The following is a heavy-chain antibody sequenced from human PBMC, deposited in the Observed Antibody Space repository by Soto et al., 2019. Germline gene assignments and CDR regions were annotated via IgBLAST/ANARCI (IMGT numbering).Heavy chain of an antibody. D-gene: IGHD3-16*01. V-gene: IGHV4-39*07. CDR3: ARGGRYNWFDP. J-gene: IGHJ5*02. Sequence: SETLSLTCTVSGGSITGGSISSTTYYWGWMRQPPGKGLEWIASFFIGGNTYYNPSLKSRVTTSVDTSKNQFSLKLSSVTAADTAVYYCARGGRYNWFDPWGQGTLVTVS. CDR2: FFIGGNT. CDR1: GGSITGGSISSTTYY.